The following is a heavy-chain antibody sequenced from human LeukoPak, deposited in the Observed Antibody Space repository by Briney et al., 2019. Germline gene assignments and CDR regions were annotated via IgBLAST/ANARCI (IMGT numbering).Heavy chain of an antibody. D-gene: IGHD2-21*02. Sequence: GGSLRLSCADSGFTFSTYAMGWVRQSPGKGLGWVSSIKGGGGDPFYADSVKGRFTISRDNSKNTLFLQLNSLRAEDSAVYYCAKGGHDFNPFYWWGQGTLVTVSS. J-gene: IGHJ4*02. CDR3: AKGGHDFNPFYW. V-gene: IGHV3-23*01. CDR2: IKGGGGDP. CDR1: GFTFSTYA.